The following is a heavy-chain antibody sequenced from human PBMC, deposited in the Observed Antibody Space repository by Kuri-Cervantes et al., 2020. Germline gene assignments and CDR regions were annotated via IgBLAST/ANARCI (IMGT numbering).Heavy chain of an antibody. V-gene: IGHV2-5*02. CDR1: GFSLSTSGVG. CDR3: AHIRWDQITIFGVVTRDWYFDL. Sequence: SGPTLVKPTQTLTLTCTFSGFSLSTSGVGVGWIRQPPGKALEWLALIYWDDDKRYSPSLTSRLTITKDTSKNQVVLTMTNMDPVDTATYYCAHIRWDQITIFGVVTRDWYFDLWGRGTLVTVSS. J-gene: IGHJ2*01. D-gene: IGHD3-3*01. CDR2: IYWDDDK.